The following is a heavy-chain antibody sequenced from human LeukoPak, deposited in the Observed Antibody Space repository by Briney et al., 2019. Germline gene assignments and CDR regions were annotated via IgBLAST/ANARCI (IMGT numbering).Heavy chain of an antibody. CDR2: IHSDGRGT. J-gene: IGHJ4*02. D-gene: IGHD6-19*01. V-gene: IGHV3-74*01. CDR1: GFTFSSYW. Sequence: PGGSLRLSCAASGFTFSSYWMHWVRQAPGKGLVWVSRIHSDGRGTSYADSVKGRLSISRDNAKNTLYLQMNSLRAEDTAVYYCAREVYSSGWSSFDYWGQGTLVTVSS. CDR3: AREVYSSGWSSFDY.